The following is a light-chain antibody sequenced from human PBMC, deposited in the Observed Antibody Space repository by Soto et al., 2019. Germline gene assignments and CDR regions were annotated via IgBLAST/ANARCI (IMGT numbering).Light chain of an antibody. J-gene: IGKJ5*01. V-gene: IGKV3-15*01. CDR1: QSVSSAY. CDR2: GXX. CDR3: QQYKNWPL. Sequence: EIVLTQSPGTLSLSPGERATLSCRASQSVSSAYLAWYQQNPGQXPXXXXXGXXXRXTGXPVGFSGSGFGTEFTLTISSLQSEDFAVYYCQQYKNWPLFGQGTRLEIK.